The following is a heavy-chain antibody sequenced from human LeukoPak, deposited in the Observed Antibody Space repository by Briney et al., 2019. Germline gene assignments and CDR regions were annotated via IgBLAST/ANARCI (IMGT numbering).Heavy chain of an antibody. Sequence: PSQTLSLTCTVSGGSISSGGYYWSWIRQHPGKGLEWIGYIYYSGSTYYNPSLKSRVTISVDTSKDQFSLKLSSVTAADTAVYYCARDSPGAFDIWGQGTMVTVSS. J-gene: IGHJ3*02. V-gene: IGHV4-31*03. CDR1: GGSISSGGYY. CDR3: ARDSPGAFDI. CDR2: IYYSGST.